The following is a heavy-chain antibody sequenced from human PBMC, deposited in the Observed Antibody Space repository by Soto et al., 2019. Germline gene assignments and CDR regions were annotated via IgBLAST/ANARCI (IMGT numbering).Heavy chain of an antibody. CDR1: GFTFSSYA. V-gene: IGHV3-30-3*01. J-gene: IGHJ6*02. Sequence: QVQLVESGGGVVQPGRSLRLSCAASGFTFSSYAMHWVRQAPGKGLEWVAVISYDGSNKYYADSVKGRFTISRDNSKNPLYLQMNSLRAEDTAVYYCARVSDYYYYGMDVWGQGTTVTVSS. CDR2: ISYDGSNK. CDR3: ARVSDYYYYGMDV.